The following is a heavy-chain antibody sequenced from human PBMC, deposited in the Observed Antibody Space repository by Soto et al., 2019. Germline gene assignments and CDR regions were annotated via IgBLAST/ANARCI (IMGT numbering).Heavy chain of an antibody. CDR2: ISYDGSNK. CDR1: GFTFSNYA. CDR3: AREQGLRDDSSWFGWVD. J-gene: IGHJ4*02. V-gene: IGHV3-30-3*01. D-gene: IGHD6-13*01. Sequence: QVQLVESGGGVVQPGRSLRLSCAASGFTFSNYAMHWVRQAPGKGLEWVAVISYDGSNKYYADSVKGQFTISRDNSKNTLYLQMNSLRAEDTAVYYCAREQGLRDDSSWFGWVDWGQGTLVTVSS.